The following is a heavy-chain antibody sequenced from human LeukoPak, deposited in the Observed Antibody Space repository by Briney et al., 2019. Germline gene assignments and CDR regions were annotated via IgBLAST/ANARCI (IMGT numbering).Heavy chain of an antibody. CDR2: ISYDGSNK. J-gene: IGHJ4*02. Sequence: GRSLRLSCAASGFTFSSYAMHWVRQAPGKGLEWVAVISYDGSNKYYADSVKGRFTISRDNSKNTLYLQMNSLRAEDTAVYYCARSNDCGGDCYSAFDYWGQGTLVTVSS. CDR1: GFTFSSYA. V-gene: IGHV3-30-3*01. CDR3: ARSNDCGGDCYSAFDY. D-gene: IGHD2-21*02.